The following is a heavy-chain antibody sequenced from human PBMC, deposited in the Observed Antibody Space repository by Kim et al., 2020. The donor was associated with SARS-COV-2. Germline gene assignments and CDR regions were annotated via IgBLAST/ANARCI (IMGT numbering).Heavy chain of an antibody. D-gene: IGHD5-12*01. CDR1: GYNFNNHW. Sequence: GESLKISCKTSGYNFNNHWIGWVRQMPGKGLEWMGIITPGDSKTLYSPSFQGQVTISADNSINTAYLQWSSLKASDTAMYYCARRGDGYNWGQGTLVTVSS. J-gene: IGHJ4*02. CDR2: ITPGDSKT. V-gene: IGHV5-51*01. CDR3: ARRGDGYN.